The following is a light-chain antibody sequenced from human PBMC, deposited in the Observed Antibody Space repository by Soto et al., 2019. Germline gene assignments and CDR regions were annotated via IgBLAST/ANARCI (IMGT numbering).Light chain of an antibody. V-gene: IGKV1-33*01. Sequence: DIQMTQSPSSLSASVGDRVTITCQASQHISTYLNWFQQKPGKAPELLIYDASNLVPGVPSRFSGSGSGTDFTFTISSLQPEDIATYYCQHYDDLPPTFGTRTKVDIK. J-gene: IGKJ3*01. CDR3: QHYDDLPPT. CDR1: QHISTY. CDR2: DAS.